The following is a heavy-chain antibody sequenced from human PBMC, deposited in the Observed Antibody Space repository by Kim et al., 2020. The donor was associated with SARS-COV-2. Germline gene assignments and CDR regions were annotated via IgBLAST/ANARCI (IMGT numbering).Heavy chain of an antibody. Sequence: GSTNDADAVKGRFTISRDNSKHTLYLQMDSLRAEDTAVYYCAKDTGGSTLWGQGTLVTVSS. J-gene: IGHJ4*02. D-gene: IGHD1-26*01. V-gene: IGHV3-23*01. CDR3: AKDTGGSTL. CDR2: GST.